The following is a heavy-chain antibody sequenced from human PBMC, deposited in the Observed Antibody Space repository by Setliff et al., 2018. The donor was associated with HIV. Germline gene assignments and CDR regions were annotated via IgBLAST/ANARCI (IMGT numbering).Heavy chain of an antibody. CDR2: ISGSGGST. CDR3: AKDGTSVAGTEVFDY. V-gene: IGHV3-23*01. D-gene: IGHD6-19*01. Sequence: GGSLRLSCAASGFTFSSYAMSWVRQAPGKGLEWVSGISGSGGSTYYADSVKGRFTISRDNSKNTLYLQMNSLRAEDTAVYYCAKDGTSVAGTEVFDYWGQGTLVTVSS. CDR1: GFTFSSYA. J-gene: IGHJ4*02.